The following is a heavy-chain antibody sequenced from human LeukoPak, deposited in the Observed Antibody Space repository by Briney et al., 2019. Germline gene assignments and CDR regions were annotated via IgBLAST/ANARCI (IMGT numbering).Heavy chain of an antibody. V-gene: IGHV3-7*04. CDR3: EGGTY. CDR1: GFSSSNYW. CDR2: IKKDGSEK. Sequence: GGSLRLSCAASGFSSSNYWMNWFRQAPGKGLEWVANIKKDGSEKHYVDSVRGRFTISRDNAKNSLYLQMNSLRGDDTAMYFCEGGTYWGQGTLVTVSS. J-gene: IGHJ4*02.